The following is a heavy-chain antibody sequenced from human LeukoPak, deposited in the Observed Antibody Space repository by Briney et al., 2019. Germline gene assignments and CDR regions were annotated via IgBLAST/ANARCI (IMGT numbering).Heavy chain of an antibody. D-gene: IGHD6-19*01. CDR2: IYYSGST. CDR3: ARSSGWYIFDY. J-gene: IGHJ4*02. V-gene: IGHV4-39*01. CDR1: GGSISSSSYY. Sequence: SETLSLTCTVSGGSISSSSYYWGWIRQPPGKGMEWIGSIYYSGSTYYNPSLKSRVTISVDTSKNQFSLKLSSVTAADTAVYYCARSSGWYIFDYWGQGTLVTVSS.